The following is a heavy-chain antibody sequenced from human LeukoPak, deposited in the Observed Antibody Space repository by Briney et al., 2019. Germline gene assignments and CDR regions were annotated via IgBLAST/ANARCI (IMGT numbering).Heavy chain of an antibody. D-gene: IGHD2-2*01. J-gene: IGHJ5*02. CDR2: INAGNGNT. Sequence: GASVKVSCKASGYTFTSYAMHWVRQAPGQRLEWMGWINAGNGNTKYSQKFQGRVTITRDTSASTAYMELSSLRSEDTAVYYCVREKYCSGTSCFPLFDPWGQGTLVTVSS. CDR1: GYTFTSYA. V-gene: IGHV1-3*01. CDR3: VREKYCSGTSCFPLFDP.